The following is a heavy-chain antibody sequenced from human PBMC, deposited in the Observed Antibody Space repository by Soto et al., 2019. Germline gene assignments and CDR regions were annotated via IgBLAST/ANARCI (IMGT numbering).Heavy chain of an antibody. V-gene: IGHV3-66*01. Sequence: EVQLVESGGGLVQPGGSLRLSCAASGFSVSSNYMSWVRQAPGKGLEWVSVIYSGGSTYYADSVKGRFTISRDNSKHTLYLQMNSLRAEDTAVYYCARVSYYYDTSGYYLFDYWGQGTLVTVSS. D-gene: IGHD3-22*01. J-gene: IGHJ4*02. CDR1: GFSVSSNY. CDR2: IYSGGST. CDR3: ARVSYYYDTSGYYLFDY.